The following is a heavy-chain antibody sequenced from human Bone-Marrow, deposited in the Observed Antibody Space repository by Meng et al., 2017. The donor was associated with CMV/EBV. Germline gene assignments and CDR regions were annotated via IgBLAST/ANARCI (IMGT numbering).Heavy chain of an antibody. V-gene: IGHV3-43D*03. CDR2: INWYGDRT. J-gene: IGHJ6*02. CDR3: ARGGATFYYHYGMDV. CDR1: GFTFDDYA. D-gene: IGHD1-26*01. Sequence: GGSLRLPGAASGFTFDDYAMHWVRQAPGKGLEWVSLINWYGDRTYYADSVKGRFTISRDNSKNSLYLKMNSLRGEDTAFYYCARGGATFYYHYGMDVWGQGTTVTVSS.